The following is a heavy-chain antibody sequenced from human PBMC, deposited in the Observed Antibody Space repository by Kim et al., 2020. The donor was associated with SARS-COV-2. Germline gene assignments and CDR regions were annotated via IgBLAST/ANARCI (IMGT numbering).Heavy chain of an antibody. CDR3: ARAAINYYDSSGLGAFDI. V-gene: IGHV4-59*01. D-gene: IGHD3-22*01. CDR1: GGSISSYY. CDR2: IYYSGST. J-gene: IGHJ3*02. Sequence: SETLSLTCTVSGGSISSYYWSWIRQPPGKGLEWIGYIYYSGSTNYNPSLKSRVTISVDTSKNQFSLKLSSVTAADTAVYYCARAAINYYDSSGLGAFDIWGPGTMVTVSS.